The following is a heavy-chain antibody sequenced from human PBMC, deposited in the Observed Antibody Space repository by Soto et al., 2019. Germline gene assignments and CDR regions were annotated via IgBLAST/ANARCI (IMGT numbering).Heavy chain of an antibody. Sequence: PGGSLRLSCAASGFTFSSYWMSWVRQAPGKGLEWVANIKQDGSEKYYVDSVKGRFTISRDNAKNSLYLQMNSLRAEDTAVYYCVRGAMIAARGYYFDYWGQGTLVTVSS. CDR1: GFTFSSYW. J-gene: IGHJ4*02. CDR3: VRGAMIAARGYYFDY. V-gene: IGHV3-7*01. CDR2: IKQDGSEK. D-gene: IGHD6-6*01.